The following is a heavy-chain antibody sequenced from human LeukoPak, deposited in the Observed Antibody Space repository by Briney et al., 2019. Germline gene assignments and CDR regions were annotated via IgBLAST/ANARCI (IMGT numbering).Heavy chain of an antibody. CDR3: ARSADWDFDY. J-gene: IGHJ4*02. CDR1: GGSVSSNNAA. V-gene: IGHV6-1*01. D-gene: IGHD3/OR15-3a*01. CDR2: TYYRSKWYN. Sequence: SQTLSLTCGISGGSVSSNNAAWNWIRQSPSRGLEWLGRTYYRSKWYNDYAVSMKGRITINPDTSKNQFSLQPNSVTPEDTAVYYCARSADWDFDYWGQGTLVTVSS.